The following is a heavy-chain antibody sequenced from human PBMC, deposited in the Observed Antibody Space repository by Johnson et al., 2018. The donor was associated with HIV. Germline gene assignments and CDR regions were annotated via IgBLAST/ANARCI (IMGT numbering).Heavy chain of an antibody. CDR1: GFTVSSNY. D-gene: IGHD3-10*01. CDR3: AKGLVTYYYGLVL. Sequence: VQLVESGGGLIQPGGSLRLSCAASGFTVSSNYMSWVRQAPGKGLEWVANIKQDGSEKYYVDSVKGRFTISRDNAKNSLYLQMNSMRAGDKAVYYCAKGLVTYYYGLVLWGQWTMVTVSS. CDR2: IKQDGSEK. J-gene: IGHJ3*01. V-gene: IGHV3-7*01.